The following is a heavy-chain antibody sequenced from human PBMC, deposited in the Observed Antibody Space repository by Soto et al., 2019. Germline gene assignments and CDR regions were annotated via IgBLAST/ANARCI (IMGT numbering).Heavy chain of an antibody. CDR2: ISSDGSNI. D-gene: IGHD6-19*01. Sequence: EVQLVESGGGLVQPGGSLRLSCAASGVTFSRYWMHWVRQAPGKGLVWVSRISSDGSNIIYADSVKGRFTISRDDAKNTLYLQMNNLGDEDTAVYYCGRHQTMAGPTTLDYWGQGALVTVSS. J-gene: IGHJ4*02. V-gene: IGHV3-74*01. CDR3: GRHQTMAGPTTLDY. CDR1: GVTFSRYW.